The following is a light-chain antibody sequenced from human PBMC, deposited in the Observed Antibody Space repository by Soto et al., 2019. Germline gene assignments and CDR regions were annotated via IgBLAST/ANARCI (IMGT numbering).Light chain of an antibody. J-gene: IGLJ1*01. Sequence: QSVLTQPASVSGSPGQSITISCTGTSSDVGSYNLVSWYQHHPGKAPKIIIYEDDKRSSGVSYRFSGSKSGHTASLTISGLQAEDEADYYCRSYAGSSSFVFGIGTKVTVL. CDR3: RSYAGSSSFV. CDR2: EDD. CDR1: SSDVGSYNL. V-gene: IGLV2-23*01.